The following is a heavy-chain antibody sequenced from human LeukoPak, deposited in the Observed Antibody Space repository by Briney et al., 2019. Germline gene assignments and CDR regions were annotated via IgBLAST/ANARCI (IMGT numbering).Heavy chain of an antibody. Sequence: ASVKVSCKASGYTFTGYYMHWVRQAPGQGLEWMGWINPNSGGTNYAQKFQGRVTMTRDTSISTAYMELSRLISDDTAVYYCARVGATGTTSPFDYWGQGNLVTVSS. J-gene: IGHJ4*02. CDR2: INPNSGGT. CDR1: GYTFTGYY. V-gene: IGHV1-2*02. CDR3: ARVGATGTTSPFDY. D-gene: IGHD1-1*01.